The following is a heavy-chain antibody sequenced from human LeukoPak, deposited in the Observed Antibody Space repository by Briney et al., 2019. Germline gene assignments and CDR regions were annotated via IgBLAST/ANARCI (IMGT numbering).Heavy chain of an antibody. V-gene: IGHV3-23*01. CDR2: ISGSGGST. CDR3: AKPLEDIVVVPAGGGSDY. J-gene: IGHJ4*02. CDR1: GFTFSSYA. D-gene: IGHD2-2*01. Sequence: GGSLRLSCAASGFTFSSYAMSWVRQAPGKGLEWVSAISGSGGSTYYADSVKGRFTISRDNSKNTLYLQMNSRRAEDTAVYYCAKPLEDIVVVPAGGGSDYWGQGTLVTVSS.